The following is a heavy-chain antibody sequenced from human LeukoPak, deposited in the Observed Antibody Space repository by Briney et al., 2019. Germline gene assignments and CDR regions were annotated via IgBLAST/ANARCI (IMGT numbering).Heavy chain of an antibody. D-gene: IGHD1-14*01. V-gene: IGHV3-21*05. Sequence: GGSLRLSCVASGFTFRNHAFEWVRQAPGKGLEWVSHISSSATSTYYADSVKGRFTISRDNAKNSLYLQMNSLRAEDTAVYYCARGAWSENPFDYWGQGTLVTVSS. CDR3: ARGAWSENPFDY. CDR1: GFTFRNHA. CDR2: ISSSATST. J-gene: IGHJ4*02.